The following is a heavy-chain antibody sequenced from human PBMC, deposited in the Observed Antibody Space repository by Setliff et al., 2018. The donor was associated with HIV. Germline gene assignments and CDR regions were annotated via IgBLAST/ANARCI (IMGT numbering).Heavy chain of an antibody. D-gene: IGHD3-10*01. CDR1: GGTFNNYA. V-gene: IGHV1-69*13. CDR3: ATVFYYDSESFSLDY. CDR2: IIPLFGTS. Sequence: SVKVSCKASGGTFNNYAISWVRQAPGQGLEWVGGIIPLFGTSNYALKFQGRVTITANESTNTAHMELSSLRSVDTAMYYCATVFYYDSESFSLDYWGQGVLVTVSS. J-gene: IGHJ4*02.